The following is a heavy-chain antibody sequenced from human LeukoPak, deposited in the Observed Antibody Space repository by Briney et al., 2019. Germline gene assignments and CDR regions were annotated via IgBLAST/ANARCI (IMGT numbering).Heavy chain of an antibody. V-gene: IGHV1-18*04. CDR2: ISAYNGNT. CDR1: GYTFTGYH. CDR3: ARDSKYYYDSSGKPFDY. D-gene: IGHD3-22*01. J-gene: IGHJ4*02. Sequence: ASVKVSCKASGYTFTGYHMHWVRQAPGQGLEWMGWISAYNGNTNYAQKLQGRVTMTTDTSTSTAYMELRSLRSDDTAVYYCARDSKYYYDSSGKPFDYWGQGTLVTVSS.